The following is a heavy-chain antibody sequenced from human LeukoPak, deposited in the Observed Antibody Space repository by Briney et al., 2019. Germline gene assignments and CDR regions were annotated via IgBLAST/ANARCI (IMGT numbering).Heavy chain of an antibody. J-gene: IGHJ4*02. CDR3: ARQRGSGCLDY. CDR2: IKQDGSET. D-gene: IGHD6-19*01. Sequence: GGSLRLSCAASGFTFSSYWMNWVRQAPGKGLEWVANIKQDGSETYYVDSVKGGFTISRENAKNSLYLQMNSLRAEDTAVYYCARQRGSGCLDYWGQGTLVTVSS. V-gene: IGHV3-7*01. CDR1: GFTFSSYW.